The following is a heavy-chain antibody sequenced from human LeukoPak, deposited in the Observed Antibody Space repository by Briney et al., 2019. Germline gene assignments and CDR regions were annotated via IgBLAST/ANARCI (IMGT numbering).Heavy chain of an antibody. CDR1: GGSISSYY. Sequence: PSETLSLTCTVSGGSISSYYWSWIRQPPGKGLEWIGYIYYSGSTNYNPSLKSRVTISVDTSKNQFSLKLSSVTAADTAVYYCARGGRGNGLTTVTTNWFDPWGQGTLVTVSS. CDR2: IYYSGST. CDR3: ARGGRGNGLTTVTTNWFDP. V-gene: IGHV4-59*12. J-gene: IGHJ5*02. D-gene: IGHD4-17*01.